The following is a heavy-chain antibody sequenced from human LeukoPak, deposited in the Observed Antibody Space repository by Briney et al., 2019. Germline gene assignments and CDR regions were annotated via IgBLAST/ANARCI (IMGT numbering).Heavy chain of an antibody. D-gene: IGHD3-10*01. CDR3: ARSRNYYRVYFDN. V-gene: IGHV1-46*01. CDR1: GYTFSSFY. CDR2: ITPNTGDT. Sequence: GASVKVSCKASGYTFSSFYLHWVGKPPGQGLEGLGIITPNTGDTTYAPKFQDRLIMTRDRSTSTVYMELHSLRSEDTAVYYCARSRNYYRVYFDNWGQGTLVPVSS. J-gene: IGHJ4*02.